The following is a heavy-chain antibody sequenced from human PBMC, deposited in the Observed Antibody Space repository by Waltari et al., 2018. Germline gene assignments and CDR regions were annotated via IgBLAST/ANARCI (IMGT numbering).Heavy chain of an antibody. V-gene: IGHV4-39*01. Sequence: QMELQESGPRLVKPSETLSLTCNVSGDSISGSRNYWAWLRQPPGKNLQWIGSIYYRGTPYYNPSLKGRFAISVDTSRNQFSLNVNSVTAADTGIYYCARQLRFVDWIPRYFDSWGRGTLATVSS. CDR2: IYYRGTP. J-gene: IGHJ4*02. D-gene: IGHD3-3*01. CDR3: ARQLRFVDWIPRYFDS. CDR1: GDSISGSRNY.